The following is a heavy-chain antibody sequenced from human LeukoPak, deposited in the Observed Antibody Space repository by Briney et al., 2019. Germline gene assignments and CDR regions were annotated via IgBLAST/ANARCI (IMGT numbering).Heavy chain of an antibody. D-gene: IGHD3-22*01. V-gene: IGHV1-8*03. CDR1: GYTFTSYD. Sequence: ASVKVSCKASGYTFTSYDINWVRQATGQGLEWMGWMDPNSGNTGYAQKFQGRVTITRNTSIGTAYMELSRLRSDDTAVYYCARGGYYDSSGYYEFDYWGQGTLVTVSS. CDR2: MDPNSGNT. CDR3: ARGGYYDSSGYYEFDY. J-gene: IGHJ4*02.